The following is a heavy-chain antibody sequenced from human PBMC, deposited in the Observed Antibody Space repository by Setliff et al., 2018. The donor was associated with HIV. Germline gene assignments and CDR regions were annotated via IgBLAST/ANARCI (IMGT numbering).Heavy chain of an antibody. CDR2: ITGSGDST. CDR3: AKCGGVTCYSASWYFDY. V-gene: IGHV3-23*01. J-gene: IGHJ4*02. CDR1: GFTFSSYA. D-gene: IGHD2-15*01. Sequence: GGSLRLSCAASGFTFSSYAMTWVRQAPGKGLEWVSSITGSGDSTIYADSVKGRFTISRDNAKNSLFLQMNSLRAEDTAVYYCAKCGGVTCYSASWYFDYWGQGTLVTVSS.